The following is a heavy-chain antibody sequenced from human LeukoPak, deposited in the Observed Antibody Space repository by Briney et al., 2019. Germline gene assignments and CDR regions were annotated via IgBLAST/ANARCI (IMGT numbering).Heavy chain of an antibody. J-gene: IGHJ4*02. V-gene: IGHV1-2*02. CDR1: GYTLTGHY. Sequence: ASVKVSCKASGYTLTGHYMHWVRQAPGQGLEWMGWINPNSGHTNFAQKFQGRVTMTRDTSISTAYMELSRLRSADTAVYYCARDLPPIGSGNYEFPDYWGQGTLVTVSS. CDR2: INPNSGHT. CDR3: ARDLPPIGSGNYEFPDY. D-gene: IGHD1-26*01.